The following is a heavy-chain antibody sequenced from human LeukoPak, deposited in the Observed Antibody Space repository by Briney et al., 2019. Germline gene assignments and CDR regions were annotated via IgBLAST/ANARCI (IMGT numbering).Heavy chain of an antibody. CDR2: IYSGGST. J-gene: IGHJ4*02. CDR3: ACSNNDFYFDY. V-gene: IGHV3-53*01. Sequence: PGGSLRLSCEASGFTFSSNYMSWVRQAPGKGLEWVSVIYSGGSTYYADSVKGRFTISRDNSKNTLYLQMNSLRAEDTAVYYCACSNNDFYFDYWGQGTLVTVSS. CDR1: GFTFSSNY. D-gene: IGHD3-3*01.